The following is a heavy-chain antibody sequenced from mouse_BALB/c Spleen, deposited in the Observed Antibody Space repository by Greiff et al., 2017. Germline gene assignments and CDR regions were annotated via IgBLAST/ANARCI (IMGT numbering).Heavy chain of an antibody. CDR2: IDPANGNT. D-gene: IGHD2-4*01. CDR1: GFNIKDTY. CDR3: ALYDYDPFDY. Sequence: EVQLQQSGAELVKPGASVKLSCTASGFNIKDTYMHWVKQRPEQGLEWIGRIDPANGNTKYDPKFQGKATITADTSSNTAYLQLSSLTSEDTAVYYCALYDYDPFDYWGQGTTLTVSS. V-gene: IGHV14-3*02. J-gene: IGHJ2*01.